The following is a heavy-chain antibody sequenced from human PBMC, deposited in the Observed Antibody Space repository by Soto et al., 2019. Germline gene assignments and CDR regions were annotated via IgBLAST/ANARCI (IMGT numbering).Heavy chain of an antibody. CDR1: GGSISSYY. Sequence: SETLSLTCTVSGGSISSYYWSWIRQPPGKGLEWIGYIYYSGSTNYTPSLKSRVTISVDTSKNQFSLKLSSVTAADTAVYYCARVVTEFDYWGQGTLVTVSS. J-gene: IGHJ4*02. D-gene: IGHD5-18*01. CDR3: ARVVTEFDY. CDR2: IYYSGST. V-gene: IGHV4-59*01.